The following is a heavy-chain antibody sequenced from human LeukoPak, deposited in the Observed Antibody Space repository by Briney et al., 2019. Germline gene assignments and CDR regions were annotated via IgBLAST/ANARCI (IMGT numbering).Heavy chain of an antibody. CDR2: ISSSGSTI. CDR3: ARGRGSGWSYYFDY. J-gene: IGHJ4*02. D-gene: IGHD6-19*01. CDR1: GFTFSSYE. V-gene: IGHV3-48*03. Sequence: PGGSLRLSCAASGFTFSSYEMNWVRQAPGKGLEWVSYISSSGSTIYYADSVKGRFTISRDSAKNSLYLQMNSLRAEDTAVYYCARGRGSGWSYYFDYWGQGTLVTVPS.